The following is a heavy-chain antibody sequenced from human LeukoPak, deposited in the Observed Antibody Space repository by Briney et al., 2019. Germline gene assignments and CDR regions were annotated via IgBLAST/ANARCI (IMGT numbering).Heavy chain of an antibody. V-gene: IGHV3-21*01. CDR3: ARDRIVVVPAAGTYDYNYYYGMDV. D-gene: IGHD2-2*01. CDR2: ISGSSYHI. CDR1: GFTFSNAW. Sequence: GGSLRLSCAASGFTFSNAWMNWVRQAPGKGLEWVSSISGSSYHIYYADSVKGRFAISRDNAKNSLNLQMNSLRAEDTAVYYCARDRIVVVPAAGTYDYNYYYGMDVWGQGTTVTVSS. J-gene: IGHJ6*02.